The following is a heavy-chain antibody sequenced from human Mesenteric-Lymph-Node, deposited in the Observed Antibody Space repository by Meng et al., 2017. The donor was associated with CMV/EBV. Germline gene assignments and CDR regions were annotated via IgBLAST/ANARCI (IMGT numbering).Heavy chain of an antibody. V-gene: IGHV3-74*01. D-gene: IGHD2-15*01. CDR3: VREGAKYCSGANCLGGFDV. CDR1: GFTFSESW. Sequence: GESLKISCAASGFTFSESWMHWVRQVPGKGLVWLLSIEGDGSETHYADSAKGRFTISRDNARNMLFLQMNSLRADDTAVYFCVREGAKYCSGANCLGGFDVWGQGTVVSVSS. J-gene: IGHJ3*01. CDR2: IEGDGSET.